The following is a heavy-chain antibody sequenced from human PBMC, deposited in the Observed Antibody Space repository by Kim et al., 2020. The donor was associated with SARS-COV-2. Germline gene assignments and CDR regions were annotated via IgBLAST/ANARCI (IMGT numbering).Heavy chain of an antibody. Sequence: GGSLRLSCVISGFTSNHFGFHWVRQAPGKGLEWVAGISYEGSIKHYADFSAGRLSISKDSSKNTVFLQMNSLTPEDTAVYYCAKRKEFFILGGEFFDFWGQGTLVTVSS. D-gene: IGHD3-10*01. J-gene: IGHJ4*02. V-gene: IGHV3-30*18. CDR2: ISYEGSIK. CDR3: AKRKEFFILGGEFFDF. CDR1: GFTSNHFG.